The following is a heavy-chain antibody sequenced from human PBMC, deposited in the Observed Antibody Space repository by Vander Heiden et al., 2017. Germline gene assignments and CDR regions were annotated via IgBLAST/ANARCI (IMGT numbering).Heavy chain of an antibody. CDR3: ARLAYGYIGGVWWFDP. CDR2: INHAGKT. Sequence: QLRLEESGPGLLKPSATLSLRCAVTGRPITSTRHSWGWVRQPPGKGLEWIGSINHAGKTYFSPSLKRRVSLSIDTTKSQFSLEVTSVTAADAAVYYCARLAYGYIGGVWWFDPWGQGILVTVSS. J-gene: IGHJ5*02. V-gene: IGHV4-39*01. CDR1: GRPITSTRHS. D-gene: IGHD5-18*01.